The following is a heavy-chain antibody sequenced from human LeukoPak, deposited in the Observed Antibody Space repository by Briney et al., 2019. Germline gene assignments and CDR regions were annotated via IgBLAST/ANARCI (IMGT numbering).Heavy chain of an antibody. CDR2: INPNSGGT. Sequence: ASVMVSCKASGYTFTGNYMHWVRQAPGQGLEWMGWINPNSGGTNYAQKFQGRVTMTRDTSIGTAYMELNRLRSDDTAVYYCARGSYDSSDFEYFHHWGQGTLVTVSS. CDR1: GYTFTGNY. J-gene: IGHJ1*01. V-gene: IGHV1-2*02. D-gene: IGHD3-22*01. CDR3: ARGSYDSSDFEYFHH.